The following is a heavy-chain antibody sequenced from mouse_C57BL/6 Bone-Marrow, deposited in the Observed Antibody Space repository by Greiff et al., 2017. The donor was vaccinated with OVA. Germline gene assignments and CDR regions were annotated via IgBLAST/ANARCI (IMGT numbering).Heavy chain of an antibody. V-gene: IGHV1-69*01. D-gene: IGHD2-2*01. CDR3: ARCWLIRTDAIDY. Sequence: QVQLKQPGAELVMPGASVKLSCKASGYTFTSYWMHWVKQRPGQGLEWIGEIDPSDSYTNYNQKFKGKSTLTVDKSSSTAYMQLSSLTAEDSAVYYCARCWLIRTDAIDYWGQGTSVTVSS. J-gene: IGHJ4*01. CDR1: GYTFTSYW. CDR2: IDPSDSYT.